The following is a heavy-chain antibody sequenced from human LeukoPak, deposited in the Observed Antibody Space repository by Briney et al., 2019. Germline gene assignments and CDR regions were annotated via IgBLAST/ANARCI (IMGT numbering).Heavy chain of an antibody. CDR2: ISGSGGRT. V-gene: IGHV3-23*01. CDR1: GFTFSSNA. Sequence: GGSLRLSCAASGFTFSSNAMSWVRQAPGKGLEWVSAISGSGGRTYYADSVKGRFTISRDNSKNTLYLQMNSLRAEDTAVYYCAKVRYFDWLSPFNWFDPWGQGTLVTVSS. J-gene: IGHJ5*02. D-gene: IGHD3-9*01. CDR3: AKVRYFDWLSPFNWFDP.